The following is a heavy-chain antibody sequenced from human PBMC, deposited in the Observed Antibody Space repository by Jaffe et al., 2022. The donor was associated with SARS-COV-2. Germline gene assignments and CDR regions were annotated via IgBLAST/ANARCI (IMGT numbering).Heavy chain of an antibody. CDR3: AKEPSASTMVRGGGYFQH. J-gene: IGHJ1*01. CDR2: ISGSGGST. Sequence: EVQLVESGGGLVQPGGSLRLSCAASGFTFSSYAMSWVRQAPGKGLEWVSAISGSGGSTYYADSVKGRFTISRDNSKNTLYLQMNSLRAEDTAVYYCAKEPSASTMVRGGGYFQHWGQGTLVTVSS. D-gene: IGHD3-10*01. CDR1: GFTFSSYA. V-gene: IGHV3-23*04.